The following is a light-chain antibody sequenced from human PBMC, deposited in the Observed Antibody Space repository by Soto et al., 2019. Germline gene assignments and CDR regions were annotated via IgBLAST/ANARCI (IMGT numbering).Light chain of an antibody. CDR1: QSLSST. Sequence: EIVMTQSPATLSVSPGERATLSCRASQSLSSTLAWYQQKPGQAPRLLIYAASTRATGVPARFSGSGSGTEFTLTISNLQSEDFAVYYCQQYNNWPLTFGGGTKVDSK. J-gene: IGKJ4*01. V-gene: IGKV3-15*01. CDR3: QQYNNWPLT. CDR2: AAS.